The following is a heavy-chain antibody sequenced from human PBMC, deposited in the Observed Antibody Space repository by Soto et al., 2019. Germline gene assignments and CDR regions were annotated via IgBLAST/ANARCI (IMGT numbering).Heavy chain of an antibody. CDR3: ARVGSMVRGVSLLGYYGMDV. J-gene: IGHJ6*02. D-gene: IGHD3-10*01. V-gene: IGHV1-69*13. CDR1: GGTFSSYA. Sequence: ASVKVSCKASGGTFSSYAISWVRQAPGQGLEWMGGIIPIFGTANYAQKFQGRVTITADESTSTAYMELSSLRSEDTAVYYCARVGSMVRGVSLLGYYGMDVWGQGTTVTVSS. CDR2: IIPIFGTA.